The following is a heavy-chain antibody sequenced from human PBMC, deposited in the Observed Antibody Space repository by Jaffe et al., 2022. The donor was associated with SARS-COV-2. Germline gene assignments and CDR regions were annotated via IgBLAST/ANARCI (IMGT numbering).Heavy chain of an antibody. J-gene: IGHJ4*02. CDR2: INPNSGDT. Sequence: QVQLVQSGAEVKKPGASVKLSCETSGFIFTVYYLHWVRQAPGQGLEWVGWINPNSGDTKYAQKFQGWVTMTRDTSTNTAYMELKRLKSDDTAVYYCARGFVGYCSDGSCYSFDYWGQGTLLTVSS. CDR3: ARGFVGYCSDGSCYSFDY. V-gene: IGHV1-2*04. CDR1: GFIFTVYY. D-gene: IGHD2-15*01.